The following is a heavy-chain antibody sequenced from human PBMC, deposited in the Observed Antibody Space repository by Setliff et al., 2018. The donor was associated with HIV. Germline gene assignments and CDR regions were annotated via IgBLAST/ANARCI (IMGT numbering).Heavy chain of an antibody. Sequence: SETLSLTCTVSDDFISSNYWSWIRQSAGKGLEWVGRIYTGGRTNYNPSLKGRVTMSVDTPKNQFSLNLSSVTAADTAVYYCARDRMPMASWVPDKWGQGTLVTVSS. V-gene: IGHV4-4*07. CDR1: DDFISSNY. J-gene: IGHJ4*02. CDR2: IYTGGRT. CDR3: ARDRMPMASWVPDK. D-gene: IGHD2-2*01.